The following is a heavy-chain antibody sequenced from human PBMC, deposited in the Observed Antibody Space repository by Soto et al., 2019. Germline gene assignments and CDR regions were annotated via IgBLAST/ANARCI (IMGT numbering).Heavy chain of an antibody. CDR1: GYTFTSYG. CDR3: ARVGERYYYGSGSYYTYFYYGMDV. V-gene: IGHV1-18*04. J-gene: IGHJ6*02. D-gene: IGHD3-10*01. Sequence: ASVKVSCKASGYTFTSYGISWVRQAPGQGLEWMGWISAYNGNTNYAQKLQGRVTMTTDTSTSTAYMELRSLRSDDTAVYYCARVGERYYYGSGSYYTYFYYGMDVWGQGTTVTVSS. CDR2: ISAYNGNT.